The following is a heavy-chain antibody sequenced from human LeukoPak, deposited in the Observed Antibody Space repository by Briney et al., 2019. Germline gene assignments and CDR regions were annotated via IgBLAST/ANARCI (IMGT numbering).Heavy chain of an antibody. D-gene: IGHD3-22*01. CDR2: IKQDGSEK. CDR1: GFTFSSYW. J-gene: IGHJ6*03. Sequence: GESLRLSCAASGFTFSSYWMSWVRQAPGKGMEWVANIKQDGSEKYYVDSVKGRYTISRDNAKNSLYLQMNSLRAEDTAVYYCARDYDYDKYYYYYMDVWGKGTTVTVSS. CDR3: ARDYDYDKYYYYYMDV. V-gene: IGHV3-7*01.